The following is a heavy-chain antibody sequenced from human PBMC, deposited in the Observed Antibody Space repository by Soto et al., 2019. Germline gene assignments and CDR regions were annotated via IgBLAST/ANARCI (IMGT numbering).Heavy chain of an antibody. V-gene: IGHV3-23*01. CDR2: ISGSGDST. D-gene: IGHD3-22*01. J-gene: IGHJ4*02. CDR1: GFTFSSYA. CDR3: AKVCYQSLTVVEGFDY. Sequence: EVQLSDSGGGLVQPGGSLRLSCAASGFTFSSYAMSWVRQAPGKGLEWVSGISGSGDSTYYADSVKGQFTISIDNSKNPLFLQMNSLRAADTGVYFCAKVCYQSLTVVEGFDYWGQGSLVTVSS.